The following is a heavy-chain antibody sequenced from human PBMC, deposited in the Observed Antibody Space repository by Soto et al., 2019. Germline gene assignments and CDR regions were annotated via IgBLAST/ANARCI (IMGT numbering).Heavy chain of an antibody. V-gene: IGHV1-2*02. D-gene: IGHD3-10*01. J-gene: IGHJ5*02. CDR1: GYTFTGYY. Sequence: ASVKVSCKASGYTFTGYYMHWVRQAPGQGLEWMGWINPNSGGTNYAQKFQERVTITRDMSTSTAYMELSSLRSEDTAVYYCASWFGEPPGVNWFDPWGQGTLVTSPQ. CDR3: ASWFGEPPGVNWFDP. CDR2: INPNSGGT.